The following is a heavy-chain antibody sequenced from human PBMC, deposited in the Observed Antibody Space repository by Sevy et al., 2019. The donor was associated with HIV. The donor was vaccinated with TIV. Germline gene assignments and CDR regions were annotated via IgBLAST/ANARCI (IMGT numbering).Heavy chain of an antibody. CDR1: GFTFSSYS. CDR3: ARTNDYGVLGAFDI. Sequence: GGSLRLPCAASGFTFSSYSMNWVRQAPGKGLEWVSSISSSSYIYYADSVKGRFTISRDNAKNSLYLQMNSLRAEDTAVYYCARTNDYGVLGAFDIWGQGTMVTVSS. D-gene: IGHD4-17*01. V-gene: IGHV3-21*01. CDR2: ISSSSYI. J-gene: IGHJ3*02.